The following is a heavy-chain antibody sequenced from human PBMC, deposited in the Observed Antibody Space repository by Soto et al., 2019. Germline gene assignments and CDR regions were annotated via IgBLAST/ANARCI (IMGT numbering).Heavy chain of an antibody. J-gene: IGHJ4*02. Sequence: ESGGGLVQPGGSLRLSCAASGFTFSSYEVSWVRQAPGKGLEWVSYISSSGSTIYSADSVKGRFTISRDNAKNSLYLQMNSLRAEDTAVYYCARDGPIYGSGSSHIDYWGQGTLVTVSS. CDR1: GFTFSSYE. CDR3: ARDGPIYGSGSSHIDY. D-gene: IGHD3-10*01. CDR2: ISSSGSTI. V-gene: IGHV3-48*03.